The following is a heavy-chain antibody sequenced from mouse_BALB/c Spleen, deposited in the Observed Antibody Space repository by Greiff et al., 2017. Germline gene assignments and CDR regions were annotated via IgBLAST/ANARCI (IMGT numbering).Heavy chain of an antibody. CDR3: TRSGYDPTPFAY. J-gene: IGHJ3*01. CDR2: IYPGNSDT. V-gene: IGHV1-5*01. D-gene: IGHD2-2*01. Sequence: EVQGVESGTVLARPGASVKMSCKASGYTFTSYWMHWVKQRPGQGLEWIGAIYPGNSDTSYNQKFKGKAKLTAVTSTSTAYMELSSLTNEDSAVYYCTRSGYDPTPFAYWGQGTLVTVSA. CDR1: GYTFTSYW.